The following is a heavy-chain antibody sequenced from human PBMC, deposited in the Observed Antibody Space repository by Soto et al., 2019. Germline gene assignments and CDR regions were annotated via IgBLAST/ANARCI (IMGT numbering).Heavy chain of an antibody. D-gene: IGHD2-21*02. CDR3: AREDDGGDRDYYGLDV. CDR1: GGYISSEYFH. CDR2: IHYTGSI. J-gene: IGHJ6*02. V-gene: IGHV4-30-4*08. Sequence: SETLSVTCAVSGGYISSEYFHWTWLRKSPGKGLEWIGYIHYTGSIMYNPSFKSRLTMAVDTTKNQFSLQLTSVTAADTAVYFCAREDDGGDRDYYGLDVWGQGTTVTVSS.